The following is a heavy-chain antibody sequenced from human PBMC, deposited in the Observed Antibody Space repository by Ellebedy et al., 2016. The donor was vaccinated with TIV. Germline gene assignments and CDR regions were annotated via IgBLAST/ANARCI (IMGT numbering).Heavy chain of an antibody. J-gene: IGHJ6*03. V-gene: IGHV4-34*01. CDR2: INHSGNT. CDR1: GGSFVGYY. D-gene: IGHD3/OR15-3a*01. CDR3: ARFHFFGRLYYYMDV. Sequence: SETLSLTXAVYGGSFVGYYWSWIRQPPGKGPEWLGEINHSGNTNYNPSLKSRVTISVDTSKNQFSLKLTSLTAADAAVYYCARFHFFGRLYYYMDVWGKGTTVTVSS.